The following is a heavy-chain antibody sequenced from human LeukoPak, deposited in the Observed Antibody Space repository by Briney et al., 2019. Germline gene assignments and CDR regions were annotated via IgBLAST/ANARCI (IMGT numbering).Heavy chain of an antibody. CDR3: AKGRRVDADDHFDY. D-gene: IGHD1-1*01. CDR2: IIPIFGTA. J-gene: IGHJ4*02. Sequence: SVKVSCKASGGTFSSYAISWVRQAPGQGLEWMGGIIPIFGTANYAQKFQGRVTITADESTSTAYMELSSLRSEDTAVYYCAKGRRVDADDHFDYWGQGTLVTVSS. CDR1: GGTFSSYA. V-gene: IGHV1-69*01.